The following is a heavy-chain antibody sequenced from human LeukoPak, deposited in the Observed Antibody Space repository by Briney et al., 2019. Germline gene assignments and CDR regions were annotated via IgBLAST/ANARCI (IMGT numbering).Heavy chain of an antibody. Sequence: GGSLRLSCAASGFTFSRYSMNWVRQAPGKRLECVSSISSSSSHIDYADSVKGRFTISRDNAKNSLYLQMNSLSAEDTAVYYCAREMATIDDYWGQGTLVTVSS. CDR3: AREMATIDDY. J-gene: IGHJ4*02. D-gene: IGHD5-24*01. V-gene: IGHV3-21*01. CDR1: GFTFSRYS. CDR2: ISSSSSHI.